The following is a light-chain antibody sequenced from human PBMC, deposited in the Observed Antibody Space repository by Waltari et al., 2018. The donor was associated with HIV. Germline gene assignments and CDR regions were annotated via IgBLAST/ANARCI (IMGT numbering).Light chain of an antibody. CDR3: ASWDDNLNSWV. V-gene: IGLV1-47*01. J-gene: IGLJ3*02. CDR2: KNN. Sequence: IGSNYVYWYQDLPGTAPKLLIYKNNQRSSGVPDRFSGSKSDTSASLAISGLRSEDEADYYCASWDDNLNSWVFGGGTKLTVL. CDR1: IGSNY.